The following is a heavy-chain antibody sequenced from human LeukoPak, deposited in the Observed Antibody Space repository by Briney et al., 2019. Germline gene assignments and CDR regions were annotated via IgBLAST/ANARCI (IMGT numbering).Heavy chain of an antibody. CDR2: ISWNSGSI. Sequence: PGRSLRLSCAASGFTFDDYAMHWVRQAPGKGLEWVSGISWNSGSIGYADSVKGRFTISRDNAKNSLYLQMNSLRAEDTAVYYCAKWFDPWGQGTLVTVSS. J-gene: IGHJ5*02. V-gene: IGHV3-9*01. CDR3: AKWFDP. CDR1: GFTFDDYA.